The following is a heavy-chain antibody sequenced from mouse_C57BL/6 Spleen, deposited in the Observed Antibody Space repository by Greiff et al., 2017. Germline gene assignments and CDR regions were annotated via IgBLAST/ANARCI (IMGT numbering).Heavy chain of an antibody. Sequence: DVKLQESGPGLVKPSQSLSLTCSVTGYSITSGYYWNWIRQFPGNKLEWMGYISYDGSNNYNPSLKNRISITRDTSKNQFFLKLNSVTTEDTATYYCARDRGLRRGSYWYFDVWGTGTTVTVSS. CDR1: GYSITSGYY. V-gene: IGHV3-6*01. D-gene: IGHD2-2*01. J-gene: IGHJ1*03. CDR3: ARDRGLRRGSYWYFDV. CDR2: ISYDGSN.